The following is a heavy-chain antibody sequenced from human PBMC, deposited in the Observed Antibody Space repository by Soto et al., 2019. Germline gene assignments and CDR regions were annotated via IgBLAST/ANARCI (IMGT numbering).Heavy chain of an antibody. V-gene: IGHV1-3*01. CDR1: GYTFTSYA. J-gene: IGHJ4*02. CDR2: INAGNGNT. D-gene: IGHD6-19*01. Sequence: ASVKVSCKASGYTFTSYAMHWVRQAPGQRLEWMGWINAGNGNTKYSQKFQGRVTITRDTSASTAYMELSSLRSEDTAVYYCARTENPGLAVAGPGYWGQGPLVTVSS. CDR3: ARTENPGLAVAGPGY.